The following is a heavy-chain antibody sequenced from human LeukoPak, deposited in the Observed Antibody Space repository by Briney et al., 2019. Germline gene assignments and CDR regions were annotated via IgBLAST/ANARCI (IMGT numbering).Heavy chain of an antibody. V-gene: IGHV1-18*01. CDR2: ISAYNGNT. CDR1: GYTFTSYG. J-gene: IGHJ4*02. D-gene: IGHD3-3*01. CDR3: ASATGYYDFWSGYYNH. Sequence: ASVKVSCKASGYTFTSYGISLVRQAPGQGLEWMGWISAYNGNTNYAQKLQGRVTMTTDTPTSTAYMELRSLRSDDTAVYYCASATGYYDFWSGYYNHWGQGTLVTVSS.